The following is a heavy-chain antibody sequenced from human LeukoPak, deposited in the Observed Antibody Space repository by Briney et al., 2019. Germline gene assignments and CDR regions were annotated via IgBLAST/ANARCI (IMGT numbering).Heavy chain of an antibody. J-gene: IGHJ5*02. CDR1: GFTFSSYW. Sequence: AGGSLRLSCAASGFTFSSYWMHWVRQAPGKGLVWVSRITSDGSSTNYADSVKVRFTISRDNAKNTLYLQMNSLRAEDTAVYYCVRDRVAAAAWGQGTLVTVSS. V-gene: IGHV3-74*01. D-gene: IGHD6-13*01. CDR2: ITSDGSST. CDR3: VRDRVAAAA.